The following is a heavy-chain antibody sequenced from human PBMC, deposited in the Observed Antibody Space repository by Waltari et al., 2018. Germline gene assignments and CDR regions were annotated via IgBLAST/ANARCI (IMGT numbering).Heavy chain of an antibody. V-gene: IGHV3-23*01. CDR2: ISGSGGST. CDR3: AKGPRDYYDSSGYYYAPPFDY. J-gene: IGHJ4*02. D-gene: IGHD3-22*01. CDR1: GFTFSSYA. Sequence: EVQLLESGGGLVQPGGSLRLSCAASGFTFSSYAMIWVRQAPGKGLAWVSAISGSGGSTYYEDSVKGRFTISRDNSKNTLYLQMNSLRAEDTAVYYCAKGPRDYYDSSGYYYAPPFDYWGQGTLVTVSS.